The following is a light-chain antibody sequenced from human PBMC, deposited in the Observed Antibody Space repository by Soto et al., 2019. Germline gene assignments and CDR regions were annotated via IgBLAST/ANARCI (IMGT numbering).Light chain of an antibody. V-gene: IGLV2-14*01. Sequence: QSALTQPASVSGSPGQSITNSCTGTSSDVGAYNYVSWYQQHPGKVPKLMIYDVTNRPSGVSNRFSGSKSGNTASLTISGLQAEDEADYYCSSYTRTSTYVFGAGTKLTVL. J-gene: IGLJ1*01. CDR3: SSYTRTSTYV. CDR1: SSDVGAYNY. CDR2: DVT.